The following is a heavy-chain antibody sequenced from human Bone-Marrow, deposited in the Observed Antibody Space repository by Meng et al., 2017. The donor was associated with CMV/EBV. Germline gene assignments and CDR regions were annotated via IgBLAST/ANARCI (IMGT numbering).Heavy chain of an antibody. Sequence: GESLKISCAASGFTFSSYAMSWVRQAPGKGLEWVSSISSSSCYIYYADSVKGRFTISRDNAKNTLYLQMNSLRAEDTAVYYCARATLSCGYYPSVYWGQGTLVTVSS. D-gene: IGHD3-22*01. V-gene: IGHV3-21*01. CDR1: GFTFSSYA. CDR3: ARATLSCGYYPSVY. CDR2: ISSSSCYI. J-gene: IGHJ4*02.